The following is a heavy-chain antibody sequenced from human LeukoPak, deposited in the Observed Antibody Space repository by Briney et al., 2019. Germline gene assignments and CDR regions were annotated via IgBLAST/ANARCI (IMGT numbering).Heavy chain of an antibody. CDR3: ARVHSSGWYRTADCLDY. J-gene: IGHJ4*02. CDR2: INHSGST. CDR1: GGSFSGYY. D-gene: IGHD6-19*01. V-gene: IGHV4-34*01. Sequence: SETLSLTCAVYGGSFSGYYWSWIRQPPGKGLEWIGEINHSGSTNYNPSLKSRVTISVDTSKNQFSLKLSSVTAADTAVYYCARVHSSGWYRTADCLDYWGQGTLVTVSS.